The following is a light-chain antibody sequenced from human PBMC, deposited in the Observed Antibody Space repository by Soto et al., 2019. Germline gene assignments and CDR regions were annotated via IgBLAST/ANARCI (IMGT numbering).Light chain of an antibody. CDR1: SSDVGGYNY. J-gene: IGLJ1*01. V-gene: IGLV2-14*01. CDR2: DVS. CDR3: SSYTSSSTRV. Sequence: QSALTQPASVSGSPGQSITISCTGTSSDVGGYNYVSWYQQHPGKAPKLMIYDVSNRPSRVSNRFSGSKSGNTASLTISGLQAEDEADYYCSSYTSSSTRVFGTGTKLTV.